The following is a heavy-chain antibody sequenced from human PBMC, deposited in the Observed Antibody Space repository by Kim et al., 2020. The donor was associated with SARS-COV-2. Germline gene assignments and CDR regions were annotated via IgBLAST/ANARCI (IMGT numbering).Heavy chain of an antibody. CDR1: GGSISSYY. V-gene: IGHV4-59*08. Sequence: SETLSLTCTVSGGSISSYYWSWIRQPPGKGLEWIGYIYYSGSTNSNPSLKSRVTISVDTSKNQFSLKLSSVTAAATAVYYCARSSLEDRNYGMDVWGQGTTVTVSS. CDR2: IYYSGST. J-gene: IGHJ6*02. D-gene: IGHD2-15*01. CDR3: ARSSLEDRNYGMDV.